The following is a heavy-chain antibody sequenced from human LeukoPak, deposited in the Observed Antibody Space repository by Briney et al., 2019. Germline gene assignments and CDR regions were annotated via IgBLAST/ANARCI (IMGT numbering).Heavy chain of an antibody. J-gene: IGHJ3*02. CDR1: GFTFSSYA. D-gene: IGHD1-26*01. Sequence: GGSLRLSCAASGFTFSSYAMSWVRQAPGKGLEWVSAISGSGGSTYYADSVKGRFTISRDNSKNTLYLQMNSLRAEDTAVYYCARGHRTGIVGARDAFDIWGQGTMVTVSS. CDR3: ARGHRTGIVGARDAFDI. V-gene: IGHV3-23*01. CDR2: ISGSGGST.